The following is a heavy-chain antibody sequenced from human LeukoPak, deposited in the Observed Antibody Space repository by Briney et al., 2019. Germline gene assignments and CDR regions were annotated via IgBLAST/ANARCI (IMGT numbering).Heavy chain of an antibody. J-gene: IGHJ3*02. CDR2: ISSRSSYI. Sequence: GGSLRLSCAASGFTFSSYTMKWVRQAPGKGLEWASSISSRSSYIYYADSVKGRFTISRDNAESSLYLQMNSLRAEDTAVYYCARNTWFGEGIDAFDIWGQGTMVTVSS. V-gene: IGHV3-21*01. CDR1: GFTFSSYT. CDR3: ARNTWFGEGIDAFDI. D-gene: IGHD3-10*01.